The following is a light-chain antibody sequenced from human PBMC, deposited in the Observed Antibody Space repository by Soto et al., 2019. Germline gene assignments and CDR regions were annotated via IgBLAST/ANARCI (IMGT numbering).Light chain of an antibody. V-gene: IGKV3-15*01. CDR3: QQYNGFSRT. J-gene: IGKJ1*01. CDR2: GAS. CDR1: QSVTTN. Sequence: EVVMTQSPATLSVSPGERATLSCRASQSVTTNMAWYQQKPGQAPRLLIYGASTRATGIPARFSGSGSGTDFTLTISSLQSEDFATYYCQQYNGFSRTFGQGTKVDIK.